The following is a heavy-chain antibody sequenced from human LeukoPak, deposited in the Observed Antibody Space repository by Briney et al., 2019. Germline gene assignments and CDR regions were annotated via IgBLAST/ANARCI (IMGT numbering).Heavy chain of an antibody. CDR2: IKEDGSEK. V-gene: IGHV3-7*01. D-gene: IGHD4-23*01. Sequence: GGSLRLSCTASGFTFNNYWMSWVRQAPGKGLEWVANIKEDGSEKHYVDSVKGRFTTSRDNAKNSLHLQMNSLRADDTAMYYCARDYGGNSVYWGQGTLVTVSS. J-gene: IGHJ4*02. CDR1: GFTFNNYW. CDR3: ARDYGGNSVY.